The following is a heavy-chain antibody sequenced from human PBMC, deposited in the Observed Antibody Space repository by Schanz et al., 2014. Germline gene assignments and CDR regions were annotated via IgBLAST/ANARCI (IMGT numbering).Heavy chain of an antibody. CDR2: IKQDESEK. V-gene: IGHV3-7*01. CDR1: GFMFSSYG. D-gene: IGHD3-3*01. CDR3: VRDSFFAFDY. Sequence: VQLVESGGGVVQPGRSLRLSCAASGFMFSSYGMHWVRQAPGKGLEWVANIKQDESEKYYVDSVKGRFTISRDNAKNSLFLHMNSLRAEDTAVYYCVRDSFFAFDYWGQGTLVTVSS. J-gene: IGHJ4*02.